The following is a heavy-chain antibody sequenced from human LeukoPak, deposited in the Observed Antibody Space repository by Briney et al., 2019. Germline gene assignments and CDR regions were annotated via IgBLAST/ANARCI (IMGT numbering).Heavy chain of an antibody. J-gene: IGHJ4*02. D-gene: IGHD3-22*01. V-gene: IGHV1-8*01. Sequence: ASVKVSCKASGYTFNSYDINWVRQATGQGLEWMGWMNPNSGNTGYPQMFQGRVTITRNTSINTAYMELSSLRSEDTAVYYCATNIEADSSGYYYIFDYWGQGTLVTVSS. CDR2: MNPNSGNT. CDR3: ATNIEADSSGYYYIFDY. CDR1: GYTFNSYD.